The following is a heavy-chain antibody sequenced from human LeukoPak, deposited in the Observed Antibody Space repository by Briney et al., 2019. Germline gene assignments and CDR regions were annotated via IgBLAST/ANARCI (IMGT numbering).Heavy chain of an antibody. CDR2: FSSSSSTI. J-gene: IGHJ3*02. CDR3: ARGARGSGGRVFVS. V-gene: IGHV3-48*01. Sequence: QAGGSLRLSCAASGFTFSSYSMNWVRQAPGKGLEWVSYFSSSSSTIYYADSVKGRFTISSDNSKNTLYLQLNSLRTEDTAVYFCARGARGSGGRVFVSWGQGTMVTVSS. D-gene: IGHD6-19*01. CDR1: GFTFSSYS.